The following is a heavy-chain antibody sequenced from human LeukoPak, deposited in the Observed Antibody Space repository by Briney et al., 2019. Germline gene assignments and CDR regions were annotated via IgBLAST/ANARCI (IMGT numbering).Heavy chain of an antibody. CDR1: GFTVRSNY. J-gene: IGHJ3*02. Sequence: PGGSLRLSCAASGFTVRSNYMSWVRQAPGKGLEWVSVIYSVGNTFYADSVKGRFTISRDNSKNTLYLQMNSLRAEDTAVYYCARDSSPYGDPSNDAFDIWGQGTMVTVSS. D-gene: IGHD4-17*01. CDR2: IYSVGNT. CDR3: ARDSSPYGDPSNDAFDI. V-gene: IGHV3-53*01.